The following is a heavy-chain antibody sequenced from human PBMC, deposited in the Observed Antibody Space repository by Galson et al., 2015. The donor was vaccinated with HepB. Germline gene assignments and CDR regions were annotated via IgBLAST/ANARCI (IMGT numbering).Heavy chain of an antibody. Sequence: SLRLSCAASGITFSNYWMTWVRQAPGKGLEWVANINQDGTEKHYVDSLKGRFTISRDNAKNSLYLQMDSLRGDDTAVYYCAGGDSHDIWGQGTLVTVSS. CDR3: AGGDSHDI. V-gene: IGHV3-7*03. D-gene: IGHD3-22*01. CDR1: GITFSNYW. J-gene: IGHJ3*02. CDR2: INQDGTEK.